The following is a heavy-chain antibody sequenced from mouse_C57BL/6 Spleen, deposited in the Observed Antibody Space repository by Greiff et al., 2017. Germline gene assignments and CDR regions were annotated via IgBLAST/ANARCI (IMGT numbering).Heavy chain of an antibody. D-gene: IGHD2-1*01. V-gene: IGHV1-72*01. CDR3: ARTGDYGNYGAGFAY. Sequence: QVQLQQSGAELVKPGASVKLSCKASGYTFTSYWMHWVKQRPGRGLEWIGRIDPNSGGTKYNEKFKSKATLTVDKPSSTAYMKLSSLTSEDSAAYYCARTGDYGNYGAGFAYWGQGTLVTVSA. CDR1: GYTFTSYW. J-gene: IGHJ3*01. CDR2: IDPNSGGT.